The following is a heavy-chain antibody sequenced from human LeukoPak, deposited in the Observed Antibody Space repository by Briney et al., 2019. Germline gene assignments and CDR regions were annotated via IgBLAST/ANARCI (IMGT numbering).Heavy chain of an antibody. Sequence: ASVQVSCKASGYTFTRYYIHWVRQASGQGLEWMGWINPNSGCTNYGQKFQGGVSMTRDTSISTAYMELSRLRSDGTAVYYCARNDGLTADDYWGQGTLVTVSS. CDR1: GYTFTRYY. D-gene: IGHD3-9*01. V-gene: IGHV1-2*02. J-gene: IGHJ4*02. CDR3: ARNDGLTADDY. CDR2: INPNSGCT.